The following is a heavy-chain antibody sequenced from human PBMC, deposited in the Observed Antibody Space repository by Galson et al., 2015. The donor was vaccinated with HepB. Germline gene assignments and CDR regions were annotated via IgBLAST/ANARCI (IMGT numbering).Heavy chain of an antibody. CDR2: INVGNAKT. CDR1: GYTFTAYA. V-gene: IGHV1-3*01. Sequence: SVKVSCKASGYTFTAYAMHWVRQAPGQRLEWMGWINVGNAKTAYSQKIQDRVTITRDTSANIMYMELRSLRSEDTAMYYCARGGRADTPMTVTSDAFDIWSQGTVVTVSP. J-gene: IGHJ3*02. D-gene: IGHD4-17*01. CDR3: ARGGRADTPMTVTSDAFDI.